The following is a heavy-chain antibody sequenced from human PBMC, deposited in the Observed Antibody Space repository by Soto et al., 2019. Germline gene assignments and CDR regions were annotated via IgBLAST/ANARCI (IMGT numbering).Heavy chain of an antibody. CDR2: ISSSSSTI. Sequence: GGSLRLSCAVSGFTFSSYSMNWVRQAPGKGLEWVSYISSSSSTIYYADSVKGRFTISRDNAKNSLYLQMNSLRDEDTAVYYCARREGDYYYDSSGYYYTFDYWGQGTLVTVSS. J-gene: IGHJ4*02. V-gene: IGHV3-48*02. CDR1: GFTFSSYS. CDR3: ARREGDYYYDSSGYYYTFDY. D-gene: IGHD3-22*01.